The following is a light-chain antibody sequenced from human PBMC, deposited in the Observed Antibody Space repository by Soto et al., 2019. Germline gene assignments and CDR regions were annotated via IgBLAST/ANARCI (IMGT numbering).Light chain of an antibody. J-gene: IGKJ2*01. CDR1: QSISSW. CDR2: DAS. V-gene: IGKV1-5*01. Sequence: DIQMTQSPSTLSASVGDRVTITCRASQSISSWLAWYQQKPGKAPKLLIYDASSLESGVPSRFSGSVSGTEFTLTISSLQPDDVATYYCQQYNSYSYTFGQGTKLEIK. CDR3: QQYNSYSYT.